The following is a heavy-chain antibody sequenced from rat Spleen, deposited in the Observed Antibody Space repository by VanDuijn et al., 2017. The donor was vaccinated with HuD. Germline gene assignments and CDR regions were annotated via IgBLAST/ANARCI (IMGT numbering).Heavy chain of an antibody. Sequence: EVQLVESGGGLVQPGRSLKLSCAASGFTFSDYDMAWVRQAPTKGLEWVASISPGGSTFYPDSVKGRFTISRDAAKGTLYLQMDSLRSEDTATYYCARSWERRVPNWFAYWGQGTLVTVSS. CDR1: GFTFSDYD. V-gene: IGHV5-25*01. CDR3: ARSWERRVPNWFAY. J-gene: IGHJ3*01. D-gene: IGHD1-11*01. CDR2: ISPGGST.